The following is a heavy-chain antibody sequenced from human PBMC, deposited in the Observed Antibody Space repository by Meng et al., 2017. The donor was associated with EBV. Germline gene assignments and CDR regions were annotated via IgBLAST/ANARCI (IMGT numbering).Heavy chain of an antibody. CDR1: GYTFTSYG. CDR2: ISAYNGNT. D-gene: IGHD3-16*02. V-gene: IGHV1-18*01. CDR3: ARVRTFGGVIPPDY. J-gene: IGHJ4*02. Sequence: QVQRGQYGAEVKKPGASGKVACKASGYTFTSYGISWVRQASGQGLEWMGWISAYNGNTNYAQKLQGRVTMTTDTSTSTAYMELRSLRSDDTAVYYCARVRTFGGVIPPDYWGQGTLVTVSS.